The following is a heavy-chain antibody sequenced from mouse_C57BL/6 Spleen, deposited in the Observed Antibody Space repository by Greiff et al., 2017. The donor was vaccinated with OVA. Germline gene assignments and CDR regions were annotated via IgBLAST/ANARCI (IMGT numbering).Heavy chain of an antibody. Sequence: VPLQQSGAELVKPGASVKLSCKASGYTFTEYTIHWVKKRSGQGLGWIGWFYPGSGSIKYNEKFKDKATLAADKSSSTVYMELSRLTAEDAAVYFSARHEDGDGYEGFAYWGQGTLVTVSA. CDR3: ARHEDGDGYEGFAY. D-gene: IGHD2-2*01. CDR2: FYPGSGSI. J-gene: IGHJ3*01. V-gene: IGHV1-62-2*01. CDR1: GYTFTEYT.